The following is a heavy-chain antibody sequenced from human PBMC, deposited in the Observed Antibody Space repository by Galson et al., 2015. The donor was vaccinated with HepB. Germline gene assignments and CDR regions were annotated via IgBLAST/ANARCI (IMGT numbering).Heavy chain of an antibody. V-gene: IGHV1-46*01. CDR1: GYTFTSYY. Sequence: SVKVSCKASGYTFTSYYMHWVRQAPGQGLEWMGIINPSGGSTSYAQKFQGRVTMTRDTSTSTVYMELSSLRSEDTAVYYCARTLYGGGRVRYYYGMDVWGQGTTVTVSS. D-gene: IGHD4-23*01. CDR2: INPSGGST. CDR3: ARTLYGGGRVRYYYGMDV. J-gene: IGHJ6*02.